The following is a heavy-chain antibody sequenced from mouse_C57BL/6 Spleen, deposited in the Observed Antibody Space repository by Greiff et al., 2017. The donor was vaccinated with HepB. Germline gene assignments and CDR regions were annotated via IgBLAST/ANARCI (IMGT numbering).Heavy chain of an antibody. CDR2: LSYDGSN. V-gene: IGHV3-6*01. Sequence: VQLKESGPGLVKPSQSLSLTCSVTGYSITSGYYWYWIRQFPGNKLEWIGYLSYDGSNNYNPTLKNRISITRDTSKNQFFLKLNSVTTEDTATYDSAREESNSHFDYWGQGTTLTVSS. D-gene: IGHD4-1*01. CDR1: GYSITSGYY. J-gene: IGHJ2*01. CDR3: AREESNSHFDY.